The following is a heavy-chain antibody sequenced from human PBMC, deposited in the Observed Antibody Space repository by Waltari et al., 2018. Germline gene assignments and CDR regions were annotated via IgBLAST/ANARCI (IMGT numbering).Heavy chain of an antibody. D-gene: IGHD1-1*01. Sequence: EVYLEHSGGGLVQPGGSLQLSCAASGATLDSNYMNWIRQAPGKGLQWISVIFADGTTHYADSVRGRFAISRDTSENTLYLQLSGLRPDDSGFYYCARAGHPNSWGQGALVTVSS. CDR1: GATLDSNY. CDR3: ARAGHPNS. CDR2: IFADGTT. V-gene: IGHV3-66*02. J-gene: IGHJ1*01.